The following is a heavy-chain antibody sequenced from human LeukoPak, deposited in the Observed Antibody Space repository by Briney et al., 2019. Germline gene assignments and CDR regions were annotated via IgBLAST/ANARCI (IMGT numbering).Heavy chain of an antibody. J-gene: IGHJ4*02. CDR2: IYTSGST. V-gene: IGHV4-4*07. Sequence: PSETLSLTCTVSGGSISSYYWSWIRQPAGKGLEWIGRIYTSGSTNYNPSLKSRVTMSVDTSKNQFSLKLSSVTAADTAVYYCARGPYCGDDCYFEYWGQGTLVTVSS. CDR3: ARGPYCGDDCYFEY. D-gene: IGHD2-21*01. CDR1: GGSISSYY.